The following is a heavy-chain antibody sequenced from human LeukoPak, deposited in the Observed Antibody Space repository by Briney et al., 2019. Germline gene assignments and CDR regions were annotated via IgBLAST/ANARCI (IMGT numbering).Heavy chain of an antibody. V-gene: IGHV1-18*01. D-gene: IGHD2-8*01. CDR1: GYTFTSYG. CDR3: ARDPRDIVLMVYPPDCFQH. J-gene: IGHJ1*01. CDR2: ISAYNGNT. Sequence: ASVNVSYKASGYTFTSYGISWVRQPPGQGLEWMGWISAYNGNTNYAQKLQGRVTMTTETPTSTVYMELRSLISDDTAVYYCARDPRDIVLMVYPPDCFQHWGQGTLVTVSS.